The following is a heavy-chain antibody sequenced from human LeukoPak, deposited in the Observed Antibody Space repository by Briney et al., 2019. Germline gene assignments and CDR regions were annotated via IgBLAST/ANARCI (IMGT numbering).Heavy chain of an antibody. CDR2: ISYDGSNK. Sequence: GGSLRLSCAASGFTFSSYAMHWVRQAPGKGLEWVAVISYDGSNKYYADSVKGRFTISRDNSKNTLYLQMNSLRAEDTAVYYCAKEGSEDWGQGTLVTVSS. V-gene: IGHV3-30-3*01. CDR3: AKEGSED. CDR1: GFTFSSYA. J-gene: IGHJ4*02.